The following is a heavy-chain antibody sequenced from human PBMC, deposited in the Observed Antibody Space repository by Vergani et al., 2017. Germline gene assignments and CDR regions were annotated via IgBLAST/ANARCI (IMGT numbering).Heavy chain of an antibody. D-gene: IGHD2-21*01. CDR3: TTFLEPFAIPNCYYYMDV. J-gene: IGHJ6*03. CDR1: GFTFSNAW. V-gene: IGHV3-15*01. CDR2: IKSKTEGGTT. Sequence: EVQLVESGGGLVTPGGSLRLSCAASGFTFSNAWMSWVRQAPGKGLEWVGRIKSKTEGGTTDYAAPVKGRFTISRDDSKNTLYLQMNSLKTEDTAVYYCTTFLEPFAIPNCYYYMDVWGKGTTVTVSS.